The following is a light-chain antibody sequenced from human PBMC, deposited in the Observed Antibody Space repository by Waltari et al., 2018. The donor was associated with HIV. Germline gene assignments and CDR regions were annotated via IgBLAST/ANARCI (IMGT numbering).Light chain of an antibody. Sequence: NFMLTQPHSASESPGTTVTISCTRSSGSIASNSVQWYQQRPGSAPTTGIYEDNQRPSGVPDRFSGSIDSSSNSASLTISGLKTEDEADYYCQSYDSSSRVFGGGTKLTVL. V-gene: IGLV6-57*04. CDR3: QSYDSSSRV. J-gene: IGLJ3*02. CDR1: SGSIASNS. CDR2: EDN.